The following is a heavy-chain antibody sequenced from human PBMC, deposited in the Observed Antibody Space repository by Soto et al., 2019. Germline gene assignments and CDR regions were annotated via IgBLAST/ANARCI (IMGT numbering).Heavy chain of an antibody. CDR3: ARGGGDYDYIWGSYRLSGAFDI. D-gene: IGHD3-16*02. V-gene: IGHV3-7*01. CDR1: GFTFSSYW. CDR2: IKQDGSEK. Sequence: EVQLVESGGGLVQPGGSLRLSCAASGFTFSSYWMSWVRQAPGKGLGWVANIKQDGSEKYYVDSVKGRFTISRDNAKNSLYLQMNSLRAEATAVYYCARGGGDYDYIWGSYRLSGAFDIWGQGTMVTVSS. J-gene: IGHJ3*02.